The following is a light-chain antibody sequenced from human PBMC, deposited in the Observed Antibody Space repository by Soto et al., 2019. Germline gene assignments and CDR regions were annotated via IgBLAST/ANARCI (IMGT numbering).Light chain of an antibody. V-gene: IGKV3-20*01. CDR3: QQYGSSPPWT. Sequence: EIVLTQSPGTLSLSPGERATLSCRASQSVSSSYLAWYQQKPGQAPRLLIYGASSRATGIPDRFSGSGSGTDFTLTISRLEPEAVAEYYCQQYGSSPPWTCGQGTKVDIK. CDR2: GAS. CDR1: QSVSSSY. J-gene: IGKJ1*01.